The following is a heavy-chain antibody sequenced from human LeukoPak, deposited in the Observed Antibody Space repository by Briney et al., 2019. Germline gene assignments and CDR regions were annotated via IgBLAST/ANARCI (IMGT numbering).Heavy chain of an antibody. CDR1: GFTFSNAW. CDR2: IKTKTDGGTA. D-gene: IGHD1-26*01. CDR3: TTGPIVEDY. J-gene: IGHJ4*02. V-gene: IGHV3-15*01. Sequence: GGSLKLSCAASGFTFSNAWMSWVRQAPGKGLEWVGRIKTKTDGGTADYAAPVKGRFTISRDDSKNTLYMQMNSLKTEDTAVYYCTTGPIVEDYWGQGTLVTVSS.